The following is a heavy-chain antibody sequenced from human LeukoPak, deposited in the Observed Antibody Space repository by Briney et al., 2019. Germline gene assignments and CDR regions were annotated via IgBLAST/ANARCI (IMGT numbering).Heavy chain of an antibody. CDR2: ISASGGNT. V-gene: IGHV3-23*01. CDR3: AKVRDGSFDY. J-gene: IGHJ4*02. Sequence: PGGSLRLSCAASGFTFNNYAINWVRQAPGKGLEWVSAISASGGNTYYADSVKGRFTISRDNSKNTLFLQMNSLRAEDTALYFCAKVRDGSFDYWGQGTLVTVSS. D-gene: IGHD3-10*01. CDR1: GFTFNNYA.